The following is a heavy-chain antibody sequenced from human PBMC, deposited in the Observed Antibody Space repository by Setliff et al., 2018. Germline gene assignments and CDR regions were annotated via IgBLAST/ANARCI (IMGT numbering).Heavy chain of an antibody. J-gene: IGHJ5*02. CDR2: INGNSGVT. V-gene: IGHV1-2*02. D-gene: IGHD2-21*02. Sequence: GASVKVSCKASGYTFTSYGISWVRQAPGQGLEWMGWINGNSGVTKYAQKFQGRVTMTSETSISIVYMDLTRLTSDDTAVYYCAQTKGFVDGYLDPWGQGTLVTVS. CDR1: GYTFTSYG. CDR3: AQTKGFVDGYLDP.